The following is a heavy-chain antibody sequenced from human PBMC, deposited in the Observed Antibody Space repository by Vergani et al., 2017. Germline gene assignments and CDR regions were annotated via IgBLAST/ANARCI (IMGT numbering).Heavy chain of an antibody. D-gene: IGHD3-10*01. CDR1: GFTFSSYA. CDR2: ISYDGSNK. V-gene: IGHV3-30*01. Sequence: QVQLVESGGGVVQPGRSLRLSCAASGFTFSSYAMHWVRQAPGKGLEWVAGISYDGSNKYYADAVKGRVTISRDNSKNTLYLQMNSLRAEDTAVYYCARGGVLLWFGEYRDYYGMDVWGQGTTVTVSS. CDR3: ARGGVLLWFGEYRDYYGMDV. J-gene: IGHJ6*02.